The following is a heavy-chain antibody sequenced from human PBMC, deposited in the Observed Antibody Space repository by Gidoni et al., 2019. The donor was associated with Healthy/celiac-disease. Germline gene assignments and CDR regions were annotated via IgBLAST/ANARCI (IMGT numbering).Heavy chain of an antibody. Sequence: QVQLQESGPGLVKPPQTLSLTCTVSGGSISSGDYYWSWIRQPPGKGLEWIGYIYYSGSTYYNPSLKSRVTISVDTSKNQFSLKLSSVTAADTAVYYCARGGKRITMVRGVIVWFDPWGQGTLVTVSS. CDR2: IYYSGST. CDR1: GGSISSGDYY. CDR3: ARGGKRITMVRGVIVWFDP. D-gene: IGHD3-10*01. J-gene: IGHJ5*02. V-gene: IGHV4-30-4*01.